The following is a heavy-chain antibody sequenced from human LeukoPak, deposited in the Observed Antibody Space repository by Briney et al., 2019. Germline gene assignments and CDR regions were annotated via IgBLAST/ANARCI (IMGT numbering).Heavy chain of an antibody. CDR3: ARGHDILTGYSLVY. D-gene: IGHD3-9*01. V-gene: IGHV4-4*07. J-gene: IGHJ4*02. CDR2: IYTSGST. Sequence: SETLSLTCTVSGGSISSYYWSWIRQPAGKGLEWIGRIYTSGSTNYNPSLKSRVTISVDTSKNQFSLKLSSVTAADTAVYYCARGHDILTGYSLVYWGQGTLVTVSS. CDR1: GGSISSYY.